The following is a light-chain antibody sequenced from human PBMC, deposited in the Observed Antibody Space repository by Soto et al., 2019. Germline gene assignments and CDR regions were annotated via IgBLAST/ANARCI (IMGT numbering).Light chain of an antibody. CDR3: QSYHSSTPYV. V-gene: IGLV6-57*03. CDR2: EDN. Sequence: FMLTQPHSVSESPGKTVTISCTRSGGSIASGYVQWYQQRPGSAPTTVIYEDNQRPSGVPDRFSGSIDRSSNSASLTISGLKTEDEADYYCQSYHSSTPYVFGTGTKLTV. CDR1: GGSIASGY. J-gene: IGLJ1*01.